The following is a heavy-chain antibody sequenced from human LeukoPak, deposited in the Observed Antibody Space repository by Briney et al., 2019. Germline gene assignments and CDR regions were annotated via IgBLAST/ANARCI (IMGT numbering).Heavy chain of an antibody. CDR1: GGSISGHY. J-gene: IGHJ4*02. D-gene: IGHD1-7*01. CDR3: ARGHVELLEIDY. CDR2: IHYSGKA. Sequence: SETLSLTCTVSGGSISGHYWTWIRQPPGKGLEWIGQIHYSGKADYNPSLKTRIDISVDMSKNQMSLKVNSVTAADTAVYYCARGHVELLEIDYWGQGTLVTVSS. V-gene: IGHV4-59*11.